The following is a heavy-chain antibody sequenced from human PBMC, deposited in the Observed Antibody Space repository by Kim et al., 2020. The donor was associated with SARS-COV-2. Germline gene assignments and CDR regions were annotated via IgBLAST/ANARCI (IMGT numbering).Heavy chain of an antibody. Sequence: TYSPSFKGHVTLSASKSISTAYLQWSSLKASDTAMYYCARGRSRNWFDPWGQGTLVTVSS. V-gene: IGHV5-10-1*01. D-gene: IGHD2-15*01. J-gene: IGHJ5*02. CDR3: ARGRSRNWFDP.